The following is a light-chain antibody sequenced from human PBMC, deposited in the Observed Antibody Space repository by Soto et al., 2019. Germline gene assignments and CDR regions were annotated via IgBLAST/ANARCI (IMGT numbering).Light chain of an antibody. CDR1: SSDVGGYNY. J-gene: IGLJ2*01. V-gene: IGLV2-14*01. Sequence: QSVLTQPASVSGSPGQSITISCTGTSSDVGGYNYVSWYQQHPGKAPKLIIYEVSNGPSGVSNRFSGSKSGNTASLTISGLQAEDEADYYCSSYTSSSTRVFGGGTKLTVL. CDR3: SSYTSSSTRV. CDR2: EVS.